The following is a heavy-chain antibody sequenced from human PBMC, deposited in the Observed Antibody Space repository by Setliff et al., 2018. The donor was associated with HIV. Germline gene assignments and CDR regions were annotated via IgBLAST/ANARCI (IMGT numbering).Heavy chain of an antibody. J-gene: IGHJ5*02. CDR1: GGSISSGYY. D-gene: IGHD1-26*01. CDR2: IYHSGRT. Sequence: SETLSLTCTVSGGSISSGYYWGWIRQPPGKGLEWIGSIYHSGRTYYNPSLKSRVTISVDTSKNQFSLKLSSVTAADTAVYYCARGVRVGPTTTANWFDPWGQGTLVTVSS. CDR3: ARGVRVGPTTTANWFDP. V-gene: IGHV4-38-2*02.